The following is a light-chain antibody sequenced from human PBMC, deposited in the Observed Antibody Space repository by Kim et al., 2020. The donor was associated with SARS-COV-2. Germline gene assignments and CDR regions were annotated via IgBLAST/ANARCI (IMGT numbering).Light chain of an antibody. CDR1: QGISNY. V-gene: IGKV1-27*01. CDR3: QQCKSAPWT. J-gene: IGKJ1*01. Sequence: ASVGDRVTITCRASQGISNYLAWYQQKPGKVPKLLFYAASALQSGVPSRFSGSGSGTDFTLTITSLQPEDVAAYYCQQCKSAPWTFGQGTKVDIK. CDR2: AAS.